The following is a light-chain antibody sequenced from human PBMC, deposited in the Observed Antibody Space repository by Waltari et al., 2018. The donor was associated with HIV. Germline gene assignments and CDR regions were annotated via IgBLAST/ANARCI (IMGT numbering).Light chain of an antibody. CDR2: NNK. J-gene: IGLJ2*01. Sequence: QSVLTQPPSVSATPGQKVNISCSGSTSNIGNNFVSWYQRNPETRPKLLNYNNKERPWGIAARFSGSKSGTVTTLGSTGLETGDEADYYCATWDSSLNGVLFGGGTKLTAL. CDR1: TSNIGNNF. V-gene: IGLV1-51*01. CDR3: ATWDSSLNGVL.